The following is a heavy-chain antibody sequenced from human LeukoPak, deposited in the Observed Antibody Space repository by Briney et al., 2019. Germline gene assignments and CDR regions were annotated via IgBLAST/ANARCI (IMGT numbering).Heavy chain of an antibody. V-gene: IGHV3-7*03. CDR3: VRDLEGIVGASTGFDI. D-gene: IGHD1-26*01. CDR1: GFTLSNYW. Sequence: GGSLRLSCAASGFTLSNYWMTWVHQAPGKGLEWVANIKQDGSEKYYVDSLKGRFTISRDNAKNSLYLQINSLRAEDTAVYYCVRDLEGIVGASTGFDIWGQGTMVTVSS. CDR2: IKQDGSEK. J-gene: IGHJ3*02.